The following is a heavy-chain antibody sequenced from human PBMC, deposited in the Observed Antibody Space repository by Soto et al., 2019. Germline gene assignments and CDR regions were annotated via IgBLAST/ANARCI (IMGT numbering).Heavy chain of an antibody. Sequence: LRLSCAASGFTFSSYAMSWVRQAPGKGLEWVSAISGSGGSTYYADSVKGRFTISRDNSKNTLYLQMNSLRAEDTAVYYCAKTSHFYYYYYGMDVWGQGTTVTVSS. CDR3: AKTSHFYYYYYGMDV. D-gene: IGHD3-3*02. CDR1: GFTFSSYA. V-gene: IGHV3-23*01. J-gene: IGHJ6*02. CDR2: ISGSGGST.